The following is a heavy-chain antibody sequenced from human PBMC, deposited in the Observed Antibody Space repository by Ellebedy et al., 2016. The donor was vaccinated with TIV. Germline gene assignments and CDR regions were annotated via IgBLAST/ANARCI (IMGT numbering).Heavy chain of an antibody. CDR3: ARDYYDSSGYSGPMDY. CDR2: ISSSSSYT. Sequence: GGSLRLSXAASGFTFSDYYMSWIRQAPGKGLEWVSYISSSSSYTNYADSVKGRFTISRDNAKNSLYLQMNSLRAEDTAVYYCARDYYDSSGYSGPMDYWGQGTLVTVSS. CDR1: GFTFSDYY. D-gene: IGHD3-22*01. V-gene: IGHV3-11*06. J-gene: IGHJ4*02.